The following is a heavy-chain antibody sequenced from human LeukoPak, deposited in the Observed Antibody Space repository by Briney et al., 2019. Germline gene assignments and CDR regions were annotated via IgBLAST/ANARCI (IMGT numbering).Heavy chain of an antibody. CDR2: ISGDTTYI. V-gene: IGHV3-21*01. CDR1: GFTFSDYS. D-gene: IGHD3-22*01. Sequence: GGSLRLSCVASGFTFSDYSMNWVRQAPGKGLEWVSSISGDTTYIHYSDAVKGRFTISRDNAKNSLYLQMNSLRAEDTAVYYCARAGVNYDSSGYFPDDAFDIWGQGTMVTVSS. CDR3: ARAGVNYDSSGYFPDDAFDI. J-gene: IGHJ3*02.